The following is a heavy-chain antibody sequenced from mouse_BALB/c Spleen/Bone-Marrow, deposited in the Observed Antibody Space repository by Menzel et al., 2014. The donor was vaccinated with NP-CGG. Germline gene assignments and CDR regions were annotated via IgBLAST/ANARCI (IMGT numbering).Heavy chain of an antibody. Sequence: EVKLVESGAGLVKPGASVKLSCTASGFNIKDTYMHWVKQRPEQGLEWIGRIDPANGNTKYDPKFQGKATITADTSSNTAYLQLSSLTSVDTAVYYCARNGYYVYYYAMDYWGQGTSVTVSS. V-gene: IGHV14-3*02. J-gene: IGHJ4*01. CDR2: IDPANGNT. D-gene: IGHD2-3*01. CDR1: GFNIKDTY. CDR3: ARNGYYVYYYAMDY.